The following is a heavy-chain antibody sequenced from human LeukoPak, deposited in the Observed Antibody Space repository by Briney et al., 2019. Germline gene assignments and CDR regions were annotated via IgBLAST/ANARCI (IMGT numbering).Heavy chain of an antibody. D-gene: IGHD5-18*01. V-gene: IGHV3-9*01. J-gene: IGHJ4*02. CDR2: ISWNSGSI. Sequence: PGGSLRLSCAGSGFIFNNYAMHWVRQPPGKGLEWVSGISWNSGSIDYADSVKGRFTISRDNAKNSLYLQMNSLRAEDTAVYYCARDGTAMEYWGQGTLVTVSS. CDR1: GFIFNNYA. CDR3: ARDGTAMEY.